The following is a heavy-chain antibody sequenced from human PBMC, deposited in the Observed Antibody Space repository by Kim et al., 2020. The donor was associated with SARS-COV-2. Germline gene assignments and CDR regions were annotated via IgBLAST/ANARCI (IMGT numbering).Heavy chain of an antibody. Sequence: GGSLRLSCAASGFTFSDHYMDWVRQAPAKGLEWVGRTRKKVNGYTTEYAASVKGRFIISRDDSENSLYLQMTSLKTEDTAVYYCVKVSGNYYFDNWGQRTLVTVSS. D-gene: IGHD3-10*01. CDR3: VKVSGNYYFDN. J-gene: IGHJ4*02. V-gene: IGHV3-72*01. CDR2: TRKKVNGYTT. CDR1: GFTFSDHY.